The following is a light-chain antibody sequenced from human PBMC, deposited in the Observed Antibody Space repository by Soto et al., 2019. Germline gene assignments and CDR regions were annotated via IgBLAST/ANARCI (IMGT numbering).Light chain of an antibody. J-gene: IGKJ1*01. CDR2: AAS. Sequence: DIQMPHTPSSLSAYVVDRFIITCQASQSISNHLNWYQQKPGKAPKLLIFAASSLQSGVPSRFSGSRSGPDFTLTISSLQPEDFATYYCQQSYSSPPTFGQGTKVDI. V-gene: IGKV1-39*01. CDR3: QQSYSSPPT. CDR1: QSISNH.